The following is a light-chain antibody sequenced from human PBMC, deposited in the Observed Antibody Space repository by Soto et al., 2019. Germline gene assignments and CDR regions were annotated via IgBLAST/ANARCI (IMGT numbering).Light chain of an antibody. V-gene: IGLV2-11*01. J-gene: IGLJ1*01. CDR2: DVI. Sequence: QSALTQPRSVSGSPGQSVTISCTGTRSDIGGYNFVSWYQQHPGQAPKPIIYDVIKRPSGVPDRFSGSKSGNTASLTIYGLQAEDEADYYCCSYAGGYTHVFGTGTKVTVL. CDR1: RSDIGGYNF. CDR3: CSYAGGYTHV.